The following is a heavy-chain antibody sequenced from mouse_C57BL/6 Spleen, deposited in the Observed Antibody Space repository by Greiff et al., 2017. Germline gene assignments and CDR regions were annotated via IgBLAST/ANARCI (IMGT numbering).Heavy chain of an antibody. CDR1: GYTFTSYW. Sequence: QVQLQQPGAELVRPGSSVKLSCKASGYTFTSYWMDWVKQRPGQGLEWIGNIYPSDSETHYNQKFKDKATLTVDQSSSTAYMQLSSLQSEDSAVYYCAIRVPPYAMDYWGQGTSVTVSS. V-gene: IGHV1-61*01. CDR2: IYPSDSET. CDR3: AIRVPPYAMDY. D-gene: IGHD3-1*01. J-gene: IGHJ4*01.